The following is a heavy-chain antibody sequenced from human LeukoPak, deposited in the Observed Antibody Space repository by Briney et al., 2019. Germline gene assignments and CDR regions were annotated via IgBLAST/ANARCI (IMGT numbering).Heavy chain of an antibody. Sequence: SETLSLTCTASGGSISSGSYYWSWIRQPAGKGLEWIGRIYTSGSTNYNPSLKSRVIISVATSKNQFSLNLSSVTAADTAVYYCARVLGSGSYRSPSRAYNWFDPWGQGTLVTVSS. CDR2: IYTSGST. V-gene: IGHV4-61*02. CDR3: ARVLGSGSYRSPSRAYNWFDP. CDR1: GGSISSGSYY. J-gene: IGHJ5*02. D-gene: IGHD3-10*01.